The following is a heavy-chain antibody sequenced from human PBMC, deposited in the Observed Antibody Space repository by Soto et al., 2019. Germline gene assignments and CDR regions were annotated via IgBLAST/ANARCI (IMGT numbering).Heavy chain of an antibody. CDR2: IDPRSGGT. D-gene: IGHD3-10*01. V-gene: IGHV1-2*02. CDR3: ATDDYGIFPY. J-gene: IGHJ4*02. Sequence: ASVKVSCKVSGYPITTYYIHWVRQAPGQGLEWVGWIDPRSGGTVYEQKFQGRVTMTRDTSISTVYMDLSGLTSDDTALYYCATDDYGIFPYWGQGSLVTVSS. CDR1: GYPITTYY.